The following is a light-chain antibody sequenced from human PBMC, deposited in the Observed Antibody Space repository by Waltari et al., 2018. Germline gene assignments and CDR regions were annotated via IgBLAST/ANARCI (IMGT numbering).Light chain of an antibody. CDR2: QDN. V-gene: IGLV3-1*01. CDR3: QAGDSNAAV. Sequence: SYELTQPPSVSVSPGQTASITCSGDKLGDKYACWYQQKPGQSPILVIYQDNKRPSGIPERVSGSNSGSTATLTISGTQTMDEADYYCQAGDSNAAVFGGGTKLTVL. J-gene: IGLJ2*01. CDR1: KLGDKY.